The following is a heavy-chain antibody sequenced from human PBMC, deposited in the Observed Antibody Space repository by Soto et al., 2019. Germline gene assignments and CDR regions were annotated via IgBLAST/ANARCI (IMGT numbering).Heavy chain of an antibody. J-gene: IGHJ5*02. Sequence: GESLKISCRTSGYRFTSYWIAWVRQMPGKGLEWMGIIFPSDSDTRYSPSFQGQVTISADRSTSTVFLQWASLKASDTAVYFCARKDKSGYFNWFDPWRQGTLVTV. V-gene: IGHV5-51*01. CDR2: IFPSDSDT. D-gene: IGHD3-22*01. CDR3: ARKDKSGYFNWFDP. CDR1: GYRFTSYW.